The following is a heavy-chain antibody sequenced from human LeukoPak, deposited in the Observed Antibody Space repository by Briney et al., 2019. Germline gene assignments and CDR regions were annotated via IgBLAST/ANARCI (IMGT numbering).Heavy chain of an antibody. J-gene: IGHJ4*02. V-gene: IGHV3-23*01. Sequence: PGGSLRLSCAASGFTFSSYAMSWVRQAPGKGLEWVSTISGSVSSTFYSDSVKGRFAISRDNSKNTLYLQMNSLKTEDTAVYYCTTVERWLLRSSPYWGQGTLVTVSS. CDR3: TTVERWLLRSSPY. CDR2: ISGSVSST. D-gene: IGHD5-24*01. CDR1: GFTFSSYA.